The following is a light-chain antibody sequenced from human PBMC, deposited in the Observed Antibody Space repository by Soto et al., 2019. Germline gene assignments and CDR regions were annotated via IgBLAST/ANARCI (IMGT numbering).Light chain of an antibody. CDR1: SSDVGGYNY. Sequence: QSVLTQPASVAWSPGQSITISCTGTSSDVGGYNYVSWYQQHPGKAPKLMIYDVSNRPSGVSNRFSVSKSGNTASLTISGLPAEDEAYYYCSSYTSRSTLVVFGGGTKLTVL. J-gene: IGLJ2*01. CDR2: DVS. V-gene: IGLV2-14*01. CDR3: SSYTSRSTLVV.